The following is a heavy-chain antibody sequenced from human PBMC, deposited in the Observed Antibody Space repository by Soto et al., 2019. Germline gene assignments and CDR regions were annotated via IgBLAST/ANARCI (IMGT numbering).Heavy chain of an antibody. V-gene: IGHV1-8*02. J-gene: IGHJ4*02. CDR2: INPDSGNT. CDR3: AGGNFRY. CDR1: GYTFTDYY. Sequence: QEQLVQSGAEVKKPGASLKVSCKASGYTFTDYYIHWVRQAPGQGLEWVGWINPDSGNTGYAQELRGRVTMTRNTSNTTAYMELTSLTSDDTGVYYCAGGNFRYWGQGTLVTVSS.